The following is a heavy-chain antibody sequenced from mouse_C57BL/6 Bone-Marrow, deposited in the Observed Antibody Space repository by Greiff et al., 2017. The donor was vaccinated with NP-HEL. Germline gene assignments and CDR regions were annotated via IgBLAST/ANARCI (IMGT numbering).Heavy chain of an antibody. D-gene: IGHD1-1*01. CDR1: GYTFTSYW. CDR2: IDPSDSYT. J-gene: IGHJ4*01. V-gene: IGHV1-50*01. Sequence: QVQLQQPGAELVKPGASVKLSCKASGYTFTSYWMQWVKQRPGQGLEWIGEIDPSDSYTNYNQKFKGKATLTVDTSSSPAYMQLSSLTSEDSAVYYCVRILGDAMDYWGQGTSVTVSS. CDR3: VRILGDAMDY.